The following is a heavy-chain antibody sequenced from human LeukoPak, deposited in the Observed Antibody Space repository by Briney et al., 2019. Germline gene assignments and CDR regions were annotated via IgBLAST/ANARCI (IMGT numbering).Heavy chain of an antibody. CDR2: IYTSGST. J-gene: IGHJ4*02. Sequence: PSETLSLTCTVSGGSISSYYWSWIRQPPGKGLEWIGRIYTSGSTNYNPSLKSRVTMSVDTSKNQFSLKLSSVTAADTAVYYCARDIGQQLASYFDYWGQGTLVTVSS. D-gene: IGHD6-13*01. CDR3: ARDIGQQLASYFDY. CDR1: GGSISSYY. V-gene: IGHV4-4*07.